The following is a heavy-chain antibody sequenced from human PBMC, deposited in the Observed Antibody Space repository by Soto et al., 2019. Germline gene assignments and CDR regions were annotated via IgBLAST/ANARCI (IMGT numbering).Heavy chain of an antibody. CDR1: GYTFTSYA. V-gene: IGHV1-3*01. Sequence: ASVKVSCKASGYTFTSYAMHWVRQAPGQRLEWMGWINAGNGNTKYSQKFQGRVTITRDTSASTAYMELRSLRSDDTAVYYCARIPLIRQWLDFDYWGQGTLVTVSS. J-gene: IGHJ4*02. CDR2: INAGNGNT. D-gene: IGHD6-19*01. CDR3: ARIPLIRQWLDFDY.